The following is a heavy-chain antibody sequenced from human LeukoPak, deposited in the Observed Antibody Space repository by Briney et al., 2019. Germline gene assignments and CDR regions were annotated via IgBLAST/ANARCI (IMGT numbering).Heavy chain of an antibody. CDR1: GFTFSSYG. V-gene: IGHV3-33*08. Sequence: GGSLRLSCAASGFTFSSYGMHWVRQAPGKGLEWVAVIWYDGSNKYYADSVKGRFTISRDNSKNTLYLQMNSLRAEDTAVYYCARADYYGSGLFDYWGQGTLVTVSS. CDR3: ARADYYGSGLFDY. CDR2: IWYDGSNK. J-gene: IGHJ4*02. D-gene: IGHD3-10*01.